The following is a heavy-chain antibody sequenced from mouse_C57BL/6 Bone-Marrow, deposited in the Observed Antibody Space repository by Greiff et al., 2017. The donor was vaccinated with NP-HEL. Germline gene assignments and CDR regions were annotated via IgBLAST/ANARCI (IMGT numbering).Heavy chain of an antibody. D-gene: IGHD1-1*01. CDR1: GYTFTSYW. V-gene: IGHV1-52*01. Sequence: QVQLQQPGAELVRPGSSVKLSCKASGYTFTSYWMHWVKQRPIQGLEWIGNIDPSDSETHYNQKFKDKATLTVDKSSSTAYMQLSSLTSEDSAVYYCARSHITTVVANWYFDVWGTGTTVTVSS. J-gene: IGHJ1*03. CDR3: ARSHITTVVANWYFDV. CDR2: IDPSDSET.